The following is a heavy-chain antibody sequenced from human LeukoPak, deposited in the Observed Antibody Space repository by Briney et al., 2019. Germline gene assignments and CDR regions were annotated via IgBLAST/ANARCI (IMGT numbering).Heavy chain of an antibody. J-gene: IGHJ4*02. V-gene: IGHV3-66*01. D-gene: IGHD5-18*01. CDR1: GFTVSSNY. CDR2: IYSGGST. CDR3: ARVMDTAMAWLSFDY. Sequence: GSLRLSCAASGFTVSSNYMSWVRQAPGKGLEWDSVIYSGGSTSYADSVKGRFTISRDNSKNTLYLQMNSLRAEDTAVYYCARVMDTAMAWLSFDYWGQGTLVTVSS.